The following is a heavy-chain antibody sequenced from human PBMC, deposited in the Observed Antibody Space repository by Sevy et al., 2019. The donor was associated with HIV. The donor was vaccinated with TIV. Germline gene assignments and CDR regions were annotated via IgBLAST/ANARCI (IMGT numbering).Heavy chain of an antibody. J-gene: IGHJ6*02. CDR2: ISYDGSDK. V-gene: IGHV3-30-3*01. CDR1: GFAFSNYYA. Sequence: GGSLRLSCVASGFAFSNYYAMHWVRQAPSKGLEWVALISYDGSDKYYADSVKGRFTISRDNFKNTLFLQMNSLTTEDTAVYYCARPRANYVDHYFFYAMDVWGQGTTVTVSS. CDR3: ARPRANYVDHYFFYAMDV. D-gene: IGHD4-17*01.